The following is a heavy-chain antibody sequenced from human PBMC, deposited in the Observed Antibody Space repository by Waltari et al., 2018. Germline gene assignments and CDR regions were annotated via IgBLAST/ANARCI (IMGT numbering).Heavy chain of an antibody. CDR3: ASFSFWSGYPLRGYFDY. J-gene: IGHJ4*02. V-gene: IGHV4-59*08. D-gene: IGHD3-3*01. Sequence: QVQLQESGPGLVKPSETLSLTCTVSGGSISSYYWSWIRQPPGKGLEWIGYIYYSGSTNYNPSLKSRVTISVDTSKNQFSLKLSSVTAADTAVYYCASFSFWSGYPLRGYFDYWGQGTLVTVSS. CDR2: IYYSGST. CDR1: GGSISSYY.